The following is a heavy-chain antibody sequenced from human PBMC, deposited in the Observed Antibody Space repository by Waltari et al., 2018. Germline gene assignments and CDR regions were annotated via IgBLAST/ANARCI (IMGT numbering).Heavy chain of an antibody. D-gene: IGHD3-16*01. CDR3: ARVRVWV. CDR1: GFPFSRFW. J-gene: IGHJ6*02. CDR2: IKQDGSEK. Sequence: EVQLVESGGGLVQPGGSLSLPCAASGFPFSRFWMTWLRQAPGKGLEWVANIKQDGSEKYYVDSVKGRFTISRDNAKNSLFLQMNSLRAEDTAVYYCARVRVWVWGQGTTVTVSS. V-gene: IGHV3-7*01.